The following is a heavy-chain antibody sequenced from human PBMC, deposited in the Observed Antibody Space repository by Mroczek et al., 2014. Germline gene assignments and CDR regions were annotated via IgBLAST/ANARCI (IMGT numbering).Heavy chain of an antibody. CDR1: GGSISSGSYY. D-gene: IGHD3-10*01. Sequence: QVQLVQSGPGLVKPSQTLSLTCIVSGGSISSGSYYWSWIRQPAGKGLEWIGRIYTSGSTNYNPSLKSRVTMSVDTSKNQFSLKLSSVTAADTAVYYCQWDGVRELLTHMDVWGKGPRSPSP. V-gene: IGHV4-61*02. CDR3: QWDGVRELLTHMDV. CDR2: IYTSGST. J-gene: IGHJ6*03.